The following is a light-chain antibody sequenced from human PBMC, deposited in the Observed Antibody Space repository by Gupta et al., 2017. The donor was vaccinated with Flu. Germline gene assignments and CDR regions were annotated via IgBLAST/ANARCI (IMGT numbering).Light chain of an antibody. CDR2: AAS. J-gene: IGKJ4*01. Sequence: DIQMTQSPSSVSASVGDRVTITRRASQYISNWVAWYQQKPGKPPNLLIYAASSLHSGVPSRFSGSVSGTEFTLAINALQPEDVATYYCQQANNRPPLSFGGGTKVELK. V-gene: IGKV1-12*01. CDR3: QQANNRPPLS. CDR1: QYISNW.